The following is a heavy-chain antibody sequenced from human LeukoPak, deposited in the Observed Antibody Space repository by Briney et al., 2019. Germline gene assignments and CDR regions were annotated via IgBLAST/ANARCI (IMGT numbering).Heavy chain of an antibody. CDR2: IYHGGST. J-gene: IGHJ6*02. CDR1: GGSISSSNW. V-gene: IGHV4-4*02. Sequence: SETLSLTCAVSGGSISSSNWWSWVRQPPGKGLEWIGEIYHGGSTNYNPSLKSRVTISVDKSKNQFSLKLSSVTAADTAVYYCASHSIVVVPAATGGYYYYYGMDVWGQGTTVTVSS. CDR3: ASHSIVVVPAATGGYYYYYGMDV. D-gene: IGHD2-2*01.